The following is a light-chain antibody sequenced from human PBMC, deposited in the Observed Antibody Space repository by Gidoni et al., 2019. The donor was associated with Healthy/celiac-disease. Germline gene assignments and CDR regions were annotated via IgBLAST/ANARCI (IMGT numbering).Light chain of an antibody. CDR3: KQGYSTPWT. V-gene: IGKV1-39*01. CDR2: AAS. CDR1: QSISSY. Sequence: DIQLTQSPSSLSASVGDRVTITCRASQSISSYLNRYQQKPGKAPKLLIYAASSLQSGVPSRFSGSGSGTDFTLTISSLQPEDFATYYCKQGYSTPWTFGQGTKVEIK. J-gene: IGKJ1*01.